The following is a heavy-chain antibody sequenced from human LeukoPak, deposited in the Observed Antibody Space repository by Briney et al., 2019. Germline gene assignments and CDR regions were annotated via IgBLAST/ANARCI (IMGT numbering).Heavy chain of an antibody. CDR3: ARVTGQQLVQVVNWFDP. CDR2: IYYLGST. V-gene: IGHV4-39*01. J-gene: IGHJ5*02. D-gene: IGHD6-13*01. Sequence: SETLSLTCNVSGGSISSNSYYWAWIRQPPGKGLEWIGSIYYLGSTYYSPSLQSRLTISVDTSRNRFSLKLTSVTAADTAVYFCARVTGQQLVQVVNWFDPWGQGTLVIVSS. CDR1: GGSISSNSYY.